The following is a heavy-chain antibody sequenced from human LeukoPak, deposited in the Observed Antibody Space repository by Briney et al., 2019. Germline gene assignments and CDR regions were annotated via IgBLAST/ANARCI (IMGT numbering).Heavy chain of an antibody. CDR3: ARAEMATIGYYYYMDV. Sequence: SETLSLTCAVYGGSFSGYYWGWIRQPPGKGLEWVGSIYHSGSTYYNPSLRSRVTVSVDTSKNQFSLKLSSVTAADTAVYYCARAEMATIGYYYYMDVWGKGTTVTVSS. J-gene: IGHJ6*03. CDR2: IYHSGST. CDR1: GGSFSGYY. V-gene: IGHV4-38-2*01. D-gene: IGHD5-24*01.